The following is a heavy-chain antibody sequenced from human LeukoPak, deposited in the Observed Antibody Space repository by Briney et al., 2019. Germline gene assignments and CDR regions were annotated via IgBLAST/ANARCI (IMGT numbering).Heavy chain of an antibody. Sequence: GGSLRLSCAASGFTFSSYGMHWVRQAPGKGLEWVAVIWYDGSNKYYADSVKGRFTISRDNSKNTLYLQMNSLRAEDTAVYYCARSLYYDFWSAYYRNYGMDVWGQGTTVTVSS. CDR3: ARSLYYDFWSAYYRNYGMDV. V-gene: IGHV3-33*01. J-gene: IGHJ6*02. D-gene: IGHD3-3*01. CDR2: IWYDGSNK. CDR1: GFTFSSYG.